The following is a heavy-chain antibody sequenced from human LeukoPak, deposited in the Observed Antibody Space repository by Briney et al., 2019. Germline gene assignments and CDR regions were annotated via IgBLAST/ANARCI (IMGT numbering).Heavy chain of an antibody. J-gene: IGHJ4*02. CDR2: IYYSGST. CDR1: GGSIGSGGYY. D-gene: IGHD5-12*01. V-gene: IGHV4-31*03. Sequence: SETLSLTCTVSGGSIGSGGYYWGWIRQHPGKGLEWIGYIYYSGSTYYNPSLKSRVTISVDTSKNQFSLKLSSVTAADTAVYYCASGYSGYGGFFGDYWGQGTLVTVSS. CDR3: ASGYSGYGGFFGDY.